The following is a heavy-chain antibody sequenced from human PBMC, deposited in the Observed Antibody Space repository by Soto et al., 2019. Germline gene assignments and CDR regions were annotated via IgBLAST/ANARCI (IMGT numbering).Heavy chain of an antibody. CDR1: GGTFSSYA. Sequence: QVQLVQSGAEVKKPGSSVKVSCKASGGTFSSYAISWVRQAPGQGLEWMGGIIPIFGKANYAQKFQGRVTITADESTSTAYMELRSLSSEDTAVYYCARDEGGYYSGSRDDAFDIWGQGTMVTVSS. CDR2: IIPIFGKA. CDR3: ARDEGGYYSGSRDDAFDI. J-gene: IGHJ3*02. V-gene: IGHV1-69*01. D-gene: IGHD1-26*01.